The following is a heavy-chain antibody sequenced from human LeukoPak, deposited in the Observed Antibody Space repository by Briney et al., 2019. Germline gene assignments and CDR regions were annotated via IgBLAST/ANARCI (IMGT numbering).Heavy chain of an antibody. J-gene: IGHJ5*02. D-gene: IGHD2-2*01. CDR1: GASLTSSSYS. CDR2: ISYSGNT. CDR3: ARVYYQLLSAWFDP. Sequence: SETLSLTCTVSGASLTSSSYSWGWTRQPPGKGLEWIGSISYSGNTYYNPSLKSRVTISVDTSKNQFSLNVSSVTAADTAVYYCARVYYQLLSAWFDPWGQGTLVTVSS. V-gene: IGHV4-39*01.